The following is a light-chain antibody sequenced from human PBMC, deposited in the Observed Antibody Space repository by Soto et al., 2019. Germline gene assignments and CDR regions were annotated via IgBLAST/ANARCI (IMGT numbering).Light chain of an antibody. CDR1: QSVSSW. V-gene: IGKV1-5*03. CDR2: KAS. Sequence: QLPQPLPPLSPSIGDRVPIPARASQSVSSWLAWYQQKPGKAPKLLIYKASRLESGVPSRFSGSYSETEFTLTITSLQPEDFATYYCQQDNSYPITFGQGTRLEIK. J-gene: IGKJ5*01. CDR3: QQDNSYPIT.